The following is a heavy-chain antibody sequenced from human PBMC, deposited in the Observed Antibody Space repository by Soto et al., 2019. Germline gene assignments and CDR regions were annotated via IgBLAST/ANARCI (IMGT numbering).Heavy chain of an antibody. J-gene: IGHJ4*02. D-gene: IGHD2-2*01. CDR2: ISSRSTYI. CDR1: GFTFSSYN. Sequence: TGGSLRLSCAASGFTFSSYNMNWVRQAPGKGLEWVSSISSRSTYIYYADSVKGRFTISRDNAKNSLYLQMNSLRAEDTAVYYCARAASHCDFDYWGQGTLVNVSS. V-gene: IGHV3-21*01. CDR3: ARAASHCDFDY.